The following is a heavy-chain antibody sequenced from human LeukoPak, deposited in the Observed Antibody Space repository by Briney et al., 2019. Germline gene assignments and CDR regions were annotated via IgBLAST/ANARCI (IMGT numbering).Heavy chain of an antibody. J-gene: IGHJ3*02. Sequence: TGGSLRLSCAASGFTFSSYAMSWVRQAPGKGLEWVSAISGSGGSTYYADSVKGRFTISRDNSKNTLYLQMDSLRPEDTAVYYCATRYCSSASCYYRGAFDIWGQGTMVTVSS. CDR2: ISGSGGST. D-gene: IGHD2-2*01. CDR1: GFTFSSYA. CDR3: ATRYCSSASCYYRGAFDI. V-gene: IGHV3-23*01.